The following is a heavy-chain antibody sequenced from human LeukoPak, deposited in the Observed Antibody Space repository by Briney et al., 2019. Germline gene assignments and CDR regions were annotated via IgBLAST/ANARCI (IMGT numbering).Heavy chain of an antibody. V-gene: IGHV3-23*01. CDR1: GFTLSNSA. CDR3: ANTGQGYTYGFDY. J-gene: IGHJ4*02. Sequence: GGSLRLSCAASGFTLSNSAMSWVRQAPGKGLEWVSGISGSGVNTLYADSMKGRFTISRDNTKNTLYLQMNNLRVEDTAVFYCANTGQGYTYGFDYWGQGTLVTVSP. CDR2: ISGSGVNT. D-gene: IGHD5-18*01.